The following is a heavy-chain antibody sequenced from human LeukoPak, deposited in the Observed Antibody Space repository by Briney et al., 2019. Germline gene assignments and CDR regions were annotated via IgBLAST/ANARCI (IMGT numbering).Heavy chain of an antibody. V-gene: IGHV4-39*01. D-gene: IGHD2-2*01. CDR1: GGSISSSSYY. CDR3: ARQLVVVVPAEFDY. CDR2: IYYSGST. J-gene: IGHJ4*02. Sequence: PSETLSLTCTVSGGSISSSSYYWVWIRQPPGKGLEWIGTIYYSGSTYYNPSLKSRVTISVDPSKDQFSLKLSPVTAAETAVYYCARQLVVVVPAEFDYWGQGTLVTVSS.